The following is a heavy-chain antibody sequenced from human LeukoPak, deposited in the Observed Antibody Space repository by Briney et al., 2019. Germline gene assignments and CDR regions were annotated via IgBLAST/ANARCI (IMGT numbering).Heavy chain of an antibody. CDR2: IIPIFGTA. CDR3: ARDAAPAAGTDYYYYMDV. D-gene: IGHD6-13*01. Sequence: ASVKASCKASGGTFISYAISWVRQAPGQGLEWMGGIIPIFGTANYAQKFQGRVTITADESTSTAYMELRSLRSDDTAVYYCARDAAPAAGTDYYYYMDVWGKGTTVTISS. CDR1: GGTFISYA. V-gene: IGHV1-69*13. J-gene: IGHJ6*03.